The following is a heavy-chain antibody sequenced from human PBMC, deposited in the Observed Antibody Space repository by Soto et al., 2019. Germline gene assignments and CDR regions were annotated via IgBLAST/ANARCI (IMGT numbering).Heavy chain of an antibody. CDR2: IDGNGISK. V-gene: IGHV3-23*01. CDR1: GFTFGSHS. J-gene: IGHJ4*01. D-gene: IGHD3-22*01. Sequence: GGSLRLSCAGSGFTFGSHSMTWVRQAPGKGLEWVSAIDGNGISKYYADSVKGRFTISRGNSKNTLYLRMNSLGPEDTAVYFCAKDYEFFANWRQRTMVTVSS. CDR3: AKDYEFFAN.